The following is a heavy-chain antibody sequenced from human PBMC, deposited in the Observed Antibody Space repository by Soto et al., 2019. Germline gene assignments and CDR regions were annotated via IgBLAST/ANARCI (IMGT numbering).Heavy chain of an antibody. CDR1: GGTFSSYT. V-gene: IGHV1-69*02. CDR3: ARALLYCSGGSCHDWFDP. Sequence: QVQLVQSGAEVKKPGSSVKVSCKASGGTFSSYTICWVRQAPGQGLEWMGRIIPLLGIANYAQKFQGRVTITADKSTSTAYMELSSLRSEDTAVYYCARALLYCSGGSCHDWFDPLGQGTLVTVSS. J-gene: IGHJ5*02. CDR2: IIPLLGIA. D-gene: IGHD2-15*01.